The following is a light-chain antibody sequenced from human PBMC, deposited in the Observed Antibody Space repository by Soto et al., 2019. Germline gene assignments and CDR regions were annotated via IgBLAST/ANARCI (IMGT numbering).Light chain of an antibody. CDR3: LQDYNSPWT. J-gene: IGKJ1*01. CDR2: AAY. CDR1: QGIRYD. Sequence: AIQMTQCPSSLSASVGDRFTITCRASQGIRYDLAWYQNKPGKAPKLLIYAAYSLQSGVTSRFRGSGSGKDLTLTISSLQPEDYETYYCLQDYNSPWTFGQGTQVEIK. V-gene: IGKV1-6*01.